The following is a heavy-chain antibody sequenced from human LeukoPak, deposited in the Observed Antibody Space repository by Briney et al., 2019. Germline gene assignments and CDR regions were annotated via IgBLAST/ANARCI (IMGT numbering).Heavy chain of an antibody. D-gene: IGHD3-3*01. V-gene: IGHV4-34*01. CDR2: INHGGST. CDR1: GVSFSGYY. Sequence: TSETLSLTCAVYGVSFSGYYWSWIRQPPGKGLEWIGEINHGGSTNYNPSLKSRVTISVDTSKNQFSLKLSSVTAADTAVYYCARRDYDFWSGYYSRYSAAGTWFDPWGQGTLVTVSS. CDR3: ARRDYDFWSGYYSRYSAAGTWFDP. J-gene: IGHJ5*02.